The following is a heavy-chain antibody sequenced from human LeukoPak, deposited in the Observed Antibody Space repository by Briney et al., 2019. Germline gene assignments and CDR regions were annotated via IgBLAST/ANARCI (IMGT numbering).Heavy chain of an antibody. Sequence: ASVKVSCKASGYTFTSYGISWVRQAPGQGLEWMGGFDPEDGETIYAQKFQGRVTMTEDTSTDTAYMELSSLRSEDTAVYYCATDLRYCSSTSCYPPYYYYGMDVWGQGTTVTVSS. CDR3: ATDLRYCSSTSCYPPYYYYGMDV. J-gene: IGHJ6*02. D-gene: IGHD2-2*01. CDR1: GYTFTSYG. CDR2: FDPEDGET. V-gene: IGHV1-24*01.